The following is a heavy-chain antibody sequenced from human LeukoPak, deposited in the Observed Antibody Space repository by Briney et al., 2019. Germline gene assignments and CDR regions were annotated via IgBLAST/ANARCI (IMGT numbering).Heavy chain of an antibody. CDR2: INAGNGNT. V-gene: IGHV1-3*01. CDR1: GYTFTSYA. D-gene: IGHD3-22*01. J-gene: IGHJ4*02. CDR3: ARDGSYYYDSSGYPGDY. Sequence: ASVKVSCKASGYTFTSYAMHWVRQAPGQRLEWMGWINAGNGNTKYSQKFQGRVTITRDTSASTAYMELSSLGSEDTAVYYCARDGSYYYDSSGYPGDYWGQGTLVTVSS.